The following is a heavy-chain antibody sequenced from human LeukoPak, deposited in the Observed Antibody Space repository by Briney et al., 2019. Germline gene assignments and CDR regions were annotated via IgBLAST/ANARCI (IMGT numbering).Heavy chain of an antibody. CDR2: IYPGDSDT. Sequence: GEALQISSPGPGYGFTSYSISWVRPMPGKGLEWVGIIYPGDSDTSYSPSFQGQVTISADKSISTAYLQWSSRKASDTAMYYCARLDSAGYSSGWYGTDVGGQGTTVTVSS. D-gene: IGHD6-19*01. CDR3: ARLDSAGYSSGWYGTDV. V-gene: IGHV5-51*01. CDR1: GYGFTSYS. J-gene: IGHJ6*02.